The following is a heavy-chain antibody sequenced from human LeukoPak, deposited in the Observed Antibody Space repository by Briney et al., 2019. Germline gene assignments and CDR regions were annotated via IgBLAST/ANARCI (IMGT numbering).Heavy chain of an antibody. CDR3: ARRATGYGFDI. CDR2: IYWNDDR. V-gene: IGHV2-5*01. J-gene: IGHJ3*02. Sequence: ESGPTLVKPTQTLTLTCTFSGFSLRAGGVGVGWIRQPPGRALEWLALIYWNDDRRYSPSLKSRLTITKDTSRNQVVLTVSNMDPVDTATYYCARRATGYGFDIWGQGTMVTVSS. CDR1: GFSLRAGGVG. D-gene: IGHD1-1*01.